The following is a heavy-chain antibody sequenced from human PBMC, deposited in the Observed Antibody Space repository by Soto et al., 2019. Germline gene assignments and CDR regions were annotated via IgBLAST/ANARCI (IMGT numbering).Heavy chain of an antibody. CDR2: IYYSGST. CDR1: GGSISSSSYY. J-gene: IGHJ4*02. V-gene: IGHV4-39*01. CDR3: ARRLIRSIAVAGEIDY. Sequence: SETLSLTCTVSGGSISSSSYYWGWIRQPPGKRLEWIGSIYYSGSTYYNPSLKSRVTISVDTSKNQFSLKLSSVTAADTAVYYCARRLIRSIAVAGEIDYWGQGTLVTVSS. D-gene: IGHD6-19*01.